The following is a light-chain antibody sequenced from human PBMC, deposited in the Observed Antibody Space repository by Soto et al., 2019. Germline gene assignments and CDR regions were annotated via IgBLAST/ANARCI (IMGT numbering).Light chain of an antibody. J-gene: IGLJ1*01. V-gene: IGLV2-14*03. Sequence: QSVLTQPASVSGSPGQGIAISYTGTSSDVGAYNYVSWYQHHPGKAPKLMIYHVTNRPSGVSDRFSGSKSGNTASLTISGLQADDEADYYCSSYTSSSTYVFGTGTKVTVL. CDR1: SSDVGAYNY. CDR3: SSYTSSSTYV. CDR2: HVT.